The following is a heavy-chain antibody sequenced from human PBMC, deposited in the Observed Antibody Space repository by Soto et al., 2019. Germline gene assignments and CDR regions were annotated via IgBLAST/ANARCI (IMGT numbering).Heavy chain of an antibody. V-gene: IGHV4-59*08. J-gene: IGHJ4*02. Sequence: QVQLQESGPGLVKPSETLSLTCTVSGGSISSYYWSWIRQPPGKGLEWIGYIYYSGSTNYNPSLKRRVNLSVDTAKSQCSLKLSSVTAADTAVYYCARRWGSAADYWGQGTLVTVSS. CDR1: GGSISSYY. CDR3: ARRWGSAADY. D-gene: IGHD2-15*01. CDR2: IYYSGST.